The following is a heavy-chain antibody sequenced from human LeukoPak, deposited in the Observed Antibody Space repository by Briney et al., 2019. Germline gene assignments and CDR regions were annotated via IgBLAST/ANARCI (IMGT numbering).Heavy chain of an antibody. CDR2: INHSGST. CDR1: GGSFSGYY. Sequence: SETLSLTCAVYGGSFSGYYWSWIRQPPGKGLGWIGEINHSGSTNYNPSLKSRVTISVDTSKNQFSLKLSSVTAADTAVYYCARGIDSSGYYYWGQGTLVTVSS. V-gene: IGHV4-34*01. J-gene: IGHJ4*02. CDR3: ARGIDSSGYYY. D-gene: IGHD3-22*01.